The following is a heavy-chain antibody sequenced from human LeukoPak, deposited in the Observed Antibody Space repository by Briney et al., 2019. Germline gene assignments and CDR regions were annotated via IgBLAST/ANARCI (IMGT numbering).Heavy chain of an antibody. CDR2: INPDSGFT. Sequence: ASVKVSCKTSGYRFTDDYMHWVRQAPGQGLEWMGWINPDSGFTNYAPKFQGRVIMTRDTSISTAYMEVRRLRYDDTAMYYCAPTSGAYTSNWSVWGQGTLVTVSP. CDR1: GYRFTDDY. V-gene: IGHV1-2*02. D-gene: IGHD3-16*01. J-gene: IGHJ4*02. CDR3: APTSGAYTSNWSV.